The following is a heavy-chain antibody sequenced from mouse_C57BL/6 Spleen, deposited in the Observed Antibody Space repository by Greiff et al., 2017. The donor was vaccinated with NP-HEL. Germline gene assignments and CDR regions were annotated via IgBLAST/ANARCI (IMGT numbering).Heavy chain of an antibody. D-gene: IGHD1-1*01. CDR2: IDPETGGT. CDR1: GYTFTDYE. V-gene: IGHV1-15*01. J-gene: IGHJ4*01. CDR3: TRWDTTVVARDYYAMDY. Sequence: QVQLQQSGAELVRPGASVTLSCKASGYTFTDYEMHWVKQTPVHGLEWIGAIDPETGGTAYNQKFKGKAILTADKSSSTAYMELRSLTSEDSAVYYCTRWDTTVVARDYYAMDYWGQGTSVTVSS.